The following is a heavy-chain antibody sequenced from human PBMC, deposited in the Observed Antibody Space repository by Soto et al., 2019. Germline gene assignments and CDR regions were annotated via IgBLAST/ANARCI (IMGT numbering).Heavy chain of an antibody. D-gene: IGHD5-12*01. J-gene: IGHJ4*02. CDR1: GFTFSDYY. V-gene: IGHV3-11*01. Sequence: GGSLRLSCAASGFTFSDYYMSWIRQAPGKGLEWVSYISSSGSTIXXXXXXXXXXXXXXDXXXNSLYLQMNSLRAEDTAVYYCAREYSGYDFGVDYWGQGTLVTVSS. CDR3: AREYSGYDFGVDY. CDR2: ISSSGSTI.